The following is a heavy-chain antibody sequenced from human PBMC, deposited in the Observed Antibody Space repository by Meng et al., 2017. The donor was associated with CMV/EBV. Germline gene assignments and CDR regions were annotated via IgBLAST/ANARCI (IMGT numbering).Heavy chain of an antibody. CDR1: GYTFTGYY. J-gene: IGHJ4*02. V-gene: IGHV1-2*02. D-gene: IGHD1-14*01. CDR2: INPNSGGT. Sequence: QVQLVQSGAEVKKPGASAQVSCKASGYTFTGYYMHWVRQAPGQGLEWMGWINPNSGGTNYAQKFQVRVTMTRDTSISTAYMELSRLRSDDTAVYYCATVSSLRFSGSGLGYWGQGTLVTVSS. CDR3: ATVSSLRFSGSGLGY.